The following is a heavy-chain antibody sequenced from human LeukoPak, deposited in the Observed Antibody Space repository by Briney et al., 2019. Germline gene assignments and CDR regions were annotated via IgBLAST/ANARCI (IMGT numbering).Heavy chain of an antibody. CDR3: ARDRAGSPNYYYYGMDV. Sequence: GASVKVSCTASGYTFTSYYMHWVRQAPGQGLEWMGIINPSGGSTSYAQKFQGRVTMTRDTSTSTVYMELSSLRSEDTAVYYCARDRAGSPNYYYYGMDVWGQGTTVTVSS. CDR2: INPSGGST. J-gene: IGHJ6*02. D-gene: IGHD2-15*01. V-gene: IGHV1-46*01. CDR1: GYTFTSYY.